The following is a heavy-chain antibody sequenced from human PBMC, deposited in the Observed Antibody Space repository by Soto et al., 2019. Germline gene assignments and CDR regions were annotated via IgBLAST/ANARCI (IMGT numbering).Heavy chain of an antibody. CDR3: ARHVPHSLNHLLRYRPLYMDV. CDR1: GGSISSYY. CDR2: IYYSGST. J-gene: IGHJ6*03. Sequence: SETLSLTCTVSGGSISSYYWSWIRQPPGKGLEWIGYIYYSGSTNYNPSLKSRVTISVDTSKNQFSLKLSSVTAADTAVYYCARHVPHSLNHLLRYRPLYMDVWGKGTTVTVSS. D-gene: IGHD3-9*01. V-gene: IGHV4-59*08.